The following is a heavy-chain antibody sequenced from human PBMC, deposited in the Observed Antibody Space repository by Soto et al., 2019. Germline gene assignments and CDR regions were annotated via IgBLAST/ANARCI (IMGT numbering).Heavy chain of an antibody. V-gene: IGHV3-23*01. CDR1: GFTFSSYA. CDR3: AKDLGSRQDIVVVVAATSAFDI. Sequence: GGSLRLSCAASGFTFSSYAMSWVRQAPGKGLEWVSAISGSGGSTYYADSVKGRFTISRDNSKNTLYLQMNSLRAEDTAVYYCAKDLGSRQDIVVVVAATSAFDIWGQGTMVTVSS. J-gene: IGHJ3*02. CDR2: ISGSGGST. D-gene: IGHD2-15*01.